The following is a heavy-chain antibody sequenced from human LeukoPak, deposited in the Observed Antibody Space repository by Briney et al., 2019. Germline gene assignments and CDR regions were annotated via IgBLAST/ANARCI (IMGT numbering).Heavy chain of an antibody. J-gene: IGHJ4*02. V-gene: IGHV4-30-2*01. D-gene: IGHD3-22*01. CDR2: IYHSGST. Sequence: SETLSLTCAVSGGSLSSDGYSWSWIRQPPGKGLEWIGYIYHSGSTYYNPSLKSRVTISVDRSKNQFSLKLTSVTAADTAVYYCARYQDSSGYYYDYWGQGTLVTVSS. CDR3: ARYQDSSGYYYDY. CDR1: GGSLSSDGYS.